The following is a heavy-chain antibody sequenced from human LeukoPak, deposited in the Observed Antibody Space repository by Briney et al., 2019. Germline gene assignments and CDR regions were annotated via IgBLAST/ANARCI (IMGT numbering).Heavy chain of an antibody. CDR3: ARVASYGRVVYYYGMDV. D-gene: IGHD3-10*01. CDR2: INPNSGST. Sequence: ASVKVSCKASGYTFTGYYMHWVRQAPGQGLEWMGWINPNSGSTNYAQKFQGRVTITADESTRTAYMELSSLRSEDTAVYYCARVASYGRVVYYYGMDVWGQGTTVTVSS. J-gene: IGHJ6*02. CDR1: GYTFTGYY. V-gene: IGHV1-2*02.